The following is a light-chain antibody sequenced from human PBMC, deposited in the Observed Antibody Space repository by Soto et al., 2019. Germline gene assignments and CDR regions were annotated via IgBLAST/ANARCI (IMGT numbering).Light chain of an antibody. J-gene: IGKJ1*01. CDR2: GAS. V-gene: IGKV3-15*01. CDR1: QSVSSN. CDR3: QQYGCSGT. Sequence: EIVMTQSPATLSVSPGEGATLSCRASQSVSSNLAWYQHKPGQAPRLLIYGASTRATGIPARFSGSGSGTDFTLTVSRLEPEDFAVYYCQQYGCSGTFGQGTKVDIK.